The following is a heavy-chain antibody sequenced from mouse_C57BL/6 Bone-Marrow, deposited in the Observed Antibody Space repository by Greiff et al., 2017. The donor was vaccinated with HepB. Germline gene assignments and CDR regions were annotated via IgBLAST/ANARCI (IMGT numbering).Heavy chain of an antibody. D-gene: IGHD2-3*01. CDR1: GYSFTGYY. CDR3: ARSGDGYYGAMDY. J-gene: IGHJ4*01. Sequence: EVQLQQSGPELVKPGASVKISCKASGYSFTGYYMNWVKQSPEKSLEWIGEINPSTGGTTYNQKFKAKATLTVDKSSSTAYMQLKSLTSEDSAVYYCARSGDGYYGAMDYWGQGTSVTVSS. CDR2: INPSTGGT. V-gene: IGHV1-42*01.